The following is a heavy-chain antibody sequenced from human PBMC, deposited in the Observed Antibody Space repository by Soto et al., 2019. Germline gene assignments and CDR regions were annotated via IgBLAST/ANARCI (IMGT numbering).Heavy chain of an antibody. CDR3: TKDIEWGGSHLNHAFDI. CDR2: ISWNSGII. V-gene: IGHV3-9*01. J-gene: IGHJ3*02. Sequence: EMQLVESGGGLVQPGRSLRLSCAASGFTFDDYAMHWVRQAPGKGLEWVSGISWNSGIIDYADSVKSRFTISRDNAKNSLYLQMNRLRAEDTALYYCTKDIEWGGSHLNHAFDIWGQGTMVSVSS. CDR1: GFTFDDYA. D-gene: IGHD1-26*01.